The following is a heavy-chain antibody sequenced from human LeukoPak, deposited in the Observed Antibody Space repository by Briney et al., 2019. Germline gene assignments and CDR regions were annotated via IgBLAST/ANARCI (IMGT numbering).Heavy chain of an antibody. V-gene: IGHV1-2*02. CDR1: GYTFTDYY. J-gene: IGHJ4*02. CDR2: INPKFGGT. D-gene: IGHD3-22*01. Sequence: ASVKVSCKASGYTFTDYYMHWVRQAPGQGLEWVGWINPKFGGTNYAPKFQGRVTMTRDTSISTAYMELSRLRSDDTAVYYCAMITYYYDSSGWNYWGQGTLVTVSS. CDR3: AMITYYYDSSGWNY.